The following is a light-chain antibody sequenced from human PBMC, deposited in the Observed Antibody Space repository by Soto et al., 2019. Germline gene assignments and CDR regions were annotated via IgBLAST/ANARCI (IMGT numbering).Light chain of an antibody. CDR1: TSNIGSNA. J-gene: IGLJ2*01. Sequence: QSVLTQPPSASAPPGQRVTISCSGSTSNIGSNAVNWYQQLPGTAPKLLIYSNTQRPSGVPDRITGSKSGTSASLAISGLQSEDESTYYWSTWDDSLNVWIFGGGTKVTVL. V-gene: IGLV1-44*01. CDR3: STWDDSLNVWI. CDR2: SNT.